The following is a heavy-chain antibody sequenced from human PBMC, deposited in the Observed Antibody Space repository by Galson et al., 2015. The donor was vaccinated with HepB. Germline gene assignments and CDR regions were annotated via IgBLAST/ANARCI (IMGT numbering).Heavy chain of an antibody. D-gene: IGHD3-3*01. Sequence: SLRLSCAASGFTFSSYGMHWVRQAPGKGLEWVAVISYDGSNKYYADSVKGRFTISRDNSKNTLYLQMNSLRAEDTAVYYCARNNYDFWSGYYYYYYYMDVWGKGTTVTVSS. CDR1: GFTFSSYG. CDR2: ISYDGSNK. J-gene: IGHJ6*03. V-gene: IGHV3-30*03. CDR3: ARNNYDFWSGYYYYYYYMDV.